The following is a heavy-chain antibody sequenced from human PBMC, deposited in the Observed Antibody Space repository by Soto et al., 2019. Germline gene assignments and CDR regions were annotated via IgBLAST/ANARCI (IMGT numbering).Heavy chain of an antibody. D-gene: IGHD4-17*01. CDR2: INHSGST. V-gene: IGHV4-34*01. CDR1: GGSFSGHY. CDR3: ATVGRPWTTDNAFDI. J-gene: IGHJ3*02. Sequence: QVQLQQWGARLLKPSETLSLTCGVYGGSFSGHYWSWIRQTPGKGLEWIGEINHSGSTNYSPSLNLRVTMSLDTAKKQISLKLTSVTAADTAVYYCATVGRPWTTDNAFDIWGQGTMVTVSS.